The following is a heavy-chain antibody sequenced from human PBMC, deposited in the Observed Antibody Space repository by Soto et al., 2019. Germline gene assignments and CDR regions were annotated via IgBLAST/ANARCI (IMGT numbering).Heavy chain of an antibody. CDR1: GGSISISAGY. J-gene: IGHJ4*02. V-gene: IGHV4-39*01. CDR2: VYFSGST. D-gene: IGHD3-10*01. CDR3: ARHFVAVVIKGWGY. Sequence: SETLCVTCSVAGGSISISAGYWGWISKPPGKGLEWIGSVYFSGSTYYNPSLKSRVTISVDTSKNQFSLKLNSVTAADTAVYYCARHFVAVVIKGWGYWGQGKLVTVSS.